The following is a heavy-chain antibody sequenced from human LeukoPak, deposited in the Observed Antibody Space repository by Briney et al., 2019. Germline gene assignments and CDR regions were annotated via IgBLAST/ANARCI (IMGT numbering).Heavy chain of an antibody. Sequence: PSETLSLTCTVAGGSISSSSYYCGRIRQPPRKGLEGIGSMYYSESTYYNPSLKSRVTISVDTSKNQFSLKLSSVTAADTAVYYCARGEWELLSIDYWGQGTLVTVSS. CDR1: GGSISSSSYY. CDR2: MYYSEST. J-gene: IGHJ4*02. D-gene: IGHD1-26*01. CDR3: ARGEWELLSIDY. V-gene: IGHV4-39*07.